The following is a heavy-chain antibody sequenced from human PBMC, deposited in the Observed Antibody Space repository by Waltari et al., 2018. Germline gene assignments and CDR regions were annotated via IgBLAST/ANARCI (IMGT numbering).Heavy chain of an antibody. CDR2: FYYSGNT. V-gene: IGHV4-39*01. CDR3: ARHSDGGAWYYSGWYRYFDS. CDR1: GGSINTGPYY. D-gene: IGHD6-19*01. Sequence: QLQLQDSDPGLVKSSETLSLTCTVSGGSINTGPYYWGWLRRPPGRGLEWIGSFYYSGNTYYNPSRKSRVTISVDTSKNQFSLKLSSVNAAETAVYFCARHSDGGAWYYSGWYRYFDSWGQGTLVTVSS. J-gene: IGHJ4*02.